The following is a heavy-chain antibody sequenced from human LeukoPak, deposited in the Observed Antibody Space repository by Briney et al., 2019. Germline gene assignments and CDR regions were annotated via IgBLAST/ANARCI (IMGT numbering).Heavy chain of an antibody. J-gene: IGHJ4*02. Sequence: GGTLRLSCAASGFTFSNHGMNWVRQAPGKGLEWVSGISPSGDITYYADSVKGRFTISRDNSKNTLHLEVISLTAEDTAVYYCANTDYWGQGTLVTVSS. V-gene: IGHV3-23*01. CDR1: GFTFSNHG. CDR2: ISPSGDIT. CDR3: ANTDY.